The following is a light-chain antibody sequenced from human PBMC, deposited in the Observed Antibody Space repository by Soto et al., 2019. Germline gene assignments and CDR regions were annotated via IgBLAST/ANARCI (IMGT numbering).Light chain of an antibody. CDR2: GAS. J-gene: IGKJ5*01. V-gene: IGKV3-15*01. Sequence: EIVMTQSPATLSVSPGERATLSCRASQSVSSKLAWYQQNPGQAPRLLIHGASTRATGIPARFSGSGTGTMFTLIFSSLLSEDFAVYYCQQYNNWSLTFGQGTRLEIK. CDR3: QQYNNWSLT. CDR1: QSVSSK.